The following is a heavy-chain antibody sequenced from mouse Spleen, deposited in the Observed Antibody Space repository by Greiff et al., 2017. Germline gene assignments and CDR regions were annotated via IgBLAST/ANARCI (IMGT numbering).Heavy chain of an antibody. CDR3: AREDGYLDY. J-gene: IGHJ2*01. CDR2: INYDGSST. D-gene: IGHD2-3*01. CDR1: GFTFSDYY. Sequence: EVQRVESEGGLVQPGSSMKLSCTASGFTFSDYYMAWVRQVPEKGLEWVANINYDGSSTYYLDSLKSRFIISRDNAKNILYLQMSSLKSEDTATYYCAREDGYLDYWGQGTTLTVSS. V-gene: IGHV5-16*01.